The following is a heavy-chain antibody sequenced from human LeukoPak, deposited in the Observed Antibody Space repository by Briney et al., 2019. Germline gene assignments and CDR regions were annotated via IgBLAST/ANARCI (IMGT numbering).Heavy chain of an antibody. V-gene: IGHV3-23*01. Sequence: PGGSLRLSCIASGFTLSGDAMNWIRQVPGKGLEWVSAISGSGAHTFYADSVKGRFTISRDNFNDTLYLQMNSLRVDDTAIYYCARDWFNDYWGQGTLVTVSS. D-gene: IGHD3-9*01. CDR2: ISGSGAHT. CDR1: GFTLSGDA. CDR3: ARDWFNDY. J-gene: IGHJ4*02.